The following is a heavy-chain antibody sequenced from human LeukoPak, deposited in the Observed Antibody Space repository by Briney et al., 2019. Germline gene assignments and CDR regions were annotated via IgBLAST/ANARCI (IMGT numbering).Heavy chain of an antibody. Sequence: PGGSLRLSCAASGFTFSSYSMNWVRQAPGKGLEWVSYISSGSSTIYYADSVKGRFTISRDNAKNSLYLQMNSLRDEDTAVYYCARDDYYGSGSYSYYFDYWGQGTLVTVSS. V-gene: IGHV3-48*02. D-gene: IGHD3-10*01. CDR3: ARDDYYGSGSYSYYFDY. CDR1: GFTFSSYS. J-gene: IGHJ4*02. CDR2: ISSGSSTI.